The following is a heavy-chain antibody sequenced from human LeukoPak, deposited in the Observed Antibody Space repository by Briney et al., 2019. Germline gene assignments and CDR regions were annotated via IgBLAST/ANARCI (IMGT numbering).Heavy chain of an antibody. V-gene: IGHV3-23*01. Sequence: GGSLRLSCAASGFTFSSYAMSWVRQAPGKGLEWVSAISGSGGSTYYADSVKGRFTISRDNSKSTLFLQLNSLRPEDTAIYFCAGSSCTGGTCYSSYYGMDVWGQGTTVTVSS. CDR2: ISGSGGST. CDR3: AGSSCTGGTCYSSYYGMDV. J-gene: IGHJ6*02. D-gene: IGHD2-15*01. CDR1: GFTFSSYA.